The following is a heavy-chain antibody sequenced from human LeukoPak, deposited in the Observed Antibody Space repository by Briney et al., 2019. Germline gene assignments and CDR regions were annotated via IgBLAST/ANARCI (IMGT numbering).Heavy chain of an antibody. V-gene: IGHV1-2*02. J-gene: IGHJ5*01. Sequence: GASVKVSCKASGYTFSGHYIHWVRQAPGQGLEWMGWINPNITTTNFAQKFQGRVTMTRDTSISTAYMDLTWLTSDDTAVHYCARGGTICSGSDCYLNWLDSWGQGTLVTVSS. CDR2: INPNITTT. CDR1: GYTFSGHY. CDR3: ARGGTICSGSDCYLNWLDS. D-gene: IGHD2-21*02.